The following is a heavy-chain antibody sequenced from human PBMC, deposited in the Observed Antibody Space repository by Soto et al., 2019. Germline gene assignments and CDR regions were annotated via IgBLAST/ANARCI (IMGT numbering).Heavy chain of an antibody. Sequence: QVQLVESGGGVVQPGRSLRLSCAASGFTFSNYAMHWVRQAPGKGLEWVAVISSDGSQKFYADSVKGRFTISRDNSKYXXYLQMNSLKTEDRAVYYCARDARDAYNSGTGTFDYWGQGTLVTVSS. J-gene: IGHJ4*02. D-gene: IGHD3-10*01. CDR3: ARDARDAYNSGTGTFDY. V-gene: IGHV3-30-3*01. CDR1: GFTFSNYA. CDR2: ISSDGSQK.